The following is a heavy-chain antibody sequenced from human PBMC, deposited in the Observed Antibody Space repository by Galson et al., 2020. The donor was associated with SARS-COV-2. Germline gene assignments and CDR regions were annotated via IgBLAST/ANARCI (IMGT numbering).Heavy chain of an antibody. Sequence: SETLSLTCTVSGGSISSYYWSWIRQPPGKGLEWIGYIYYSGSTNYYPSLKSRVTISVDTSKNQFSLKLSSVTAADTAVYYCARLGAGYSSSWFGYWGQGTLVTVSS. V-gene: IGHV4-59*08. J-gene: IGHJ4*02. CDR3: ARLGAGYSSSWFGY. CDR1: GGSISSYY. CDR2: IYYSGST. D-gene: IGHD6-13*01.